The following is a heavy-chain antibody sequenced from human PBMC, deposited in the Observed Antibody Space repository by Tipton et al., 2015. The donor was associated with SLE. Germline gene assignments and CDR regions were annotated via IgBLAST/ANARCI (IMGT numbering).Heavy chain of an antibody. D-gene: IGHD6-13*01. V-gene: IGHV3-66*01. CDR3: ATRIAAAGTDWYFDV. J-gene: IGHJ2*01. Sequence: SLRLSCAASGFTVSGNQMSWVRQAPGKGLEWVSVIYTSGTTFYADSVEGRVTISRDIFKNSLYLHMNSLRAEDTAVYYCATRIAAAGTDWYFDVWGRGTLVAVSP. CDR2: IYTSGTT. CDR1: GFTVSGNQ.